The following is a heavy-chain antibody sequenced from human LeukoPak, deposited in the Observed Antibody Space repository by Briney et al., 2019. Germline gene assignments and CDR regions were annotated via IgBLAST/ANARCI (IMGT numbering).Heavy chain of an antibody. CDR3: AKDDAWLQFND. CDR2: ISPSADIT. J-gene: IGHJ4*02. Sequence: GGSLRLSCAASGFPFSAYEMNWVRQAPGKGLEWISGISPSADITYYADSVKGRFTISRDNSENTVYLHMSSLRAGDTAVYFCAKDDAWLQFNDWGQGTLVTVSS. CDR1: GFPFSAYE. D-gene: IGHD5-24*01. V-gene: IGHV3-23*01.